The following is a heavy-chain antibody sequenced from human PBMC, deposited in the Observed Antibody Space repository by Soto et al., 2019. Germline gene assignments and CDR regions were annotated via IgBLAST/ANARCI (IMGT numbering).Heavy chain of an antibody. Sequence: LSLTCAVYGGSFSGYYWSWIRQPPGKGLEWIGEINHSGSTNYNPSLKSRVTISVDTSKNQFSLKLSSVTAADTAVYYCAKTSRDGYNYNWFDPWGQGTLVTVSS. CDR3: AKTSRDGYNYNWFDP. D-gene: IGHD5-12*01. V-gene: IGHV4-34*01. CDR1: GGSFSGYY. J-gene: IGHJ5*02. CDR2: INHSGST.